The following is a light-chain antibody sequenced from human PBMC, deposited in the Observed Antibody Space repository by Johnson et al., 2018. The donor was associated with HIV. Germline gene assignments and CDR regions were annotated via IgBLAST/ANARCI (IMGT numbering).Light chain of an antibody. V-gene: IGLV1-51*02. CDR3: GTWDSSLSAYV. Sequence: QSVLTQPPSVSAAPGQKVTISCSGSSSNIGNNYVSWYQQLPGTAPKLLIYENNKRPSGIPDRFSGSKSGTSATLGITGLPTGDEADYYCGTWDSSLSAYVIGTGTKVTGL. CDR2: ENN. CDR1: SSNIGNNY. J-gene: IGLJ1*01.